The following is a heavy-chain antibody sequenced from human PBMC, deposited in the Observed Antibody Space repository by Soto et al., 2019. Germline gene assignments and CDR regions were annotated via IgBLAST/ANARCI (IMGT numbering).Heavy chain of an antibody. Sequence: EVQLVESGGGLVQPGGSLRLSCAASGFAFRSYWMSWVRQAPGKGLEWVADIKQDGSEKYYVDSVKGRFTISRDNAKNSLYLQMNGLRAEDPAVYYCAGGGSVLWGQGTLVTVSS. D-gene: IGHD3-16*01. J-gene: IGHJ4*02. CDR3: AGGGSVL. V-gene: IGHV3-7*01. CDR1: GFAFRSYW. CDR2: IKQDGSEK.